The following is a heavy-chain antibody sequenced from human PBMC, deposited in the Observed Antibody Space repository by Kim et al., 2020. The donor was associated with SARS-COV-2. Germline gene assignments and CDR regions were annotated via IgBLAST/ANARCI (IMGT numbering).Heavy chain of an antibody. CDR1: GYSFTNYG. CDR3: ARVMQETYFYGSGSLFY. D-gene: IGHD3-10*01. V-gene: IGHV1-18*04. J-gene: IGHJ4*02. Sequence: ASVKVSCKTSGYSFTNYGINWVRQAPGQGLEWMGWISVYNGNTDYAQKVKGRVTMTTDTSTATAYMELRSLRSDDTAVYYCARVMQETYFYGSGSLFYWGRGTLVTVSS. CDR2: ISVYNGNT.